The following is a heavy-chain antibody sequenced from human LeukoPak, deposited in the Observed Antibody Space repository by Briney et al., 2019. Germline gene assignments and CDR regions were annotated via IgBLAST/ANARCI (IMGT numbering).Heavy chain of an antibody. CDR3: ARRYFDY. J-gene: IGHJ4*02. CDR2: IKQDGSEE. CDR1: GFTISSYW. Sequence: GASLRLSCVASGFTISSYWMHWVRQAPGKGLEWVANIKQDGSEEYYVDSVKGRFTISRDNAKNSLYLQMNSLRAEDTAVYYCARRYFDYWGQGILVTVSS. V-gene: IGHV3-7*03.